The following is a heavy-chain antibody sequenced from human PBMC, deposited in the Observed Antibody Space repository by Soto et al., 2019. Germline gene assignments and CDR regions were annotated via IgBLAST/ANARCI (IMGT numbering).Heavy chain of an antibody. Sequence: GESLKISCKASGYSFVSYWIAWVRPKPGKGLEWMRTLYPCDSDTRYSPSFQGQVTISVDKSISTAYLEWRSLKASDTAMYYCARDYDNKDFDTWGQGTLVTVSS. CDR3: ARDYDNKDFDT. CDR1: GYSFVSYW. V-gene: IGHV5-51*01. D-gene: IGHD3-22*01. J-gene: IGHJ5*02. CDR2: LYPCDSDT.